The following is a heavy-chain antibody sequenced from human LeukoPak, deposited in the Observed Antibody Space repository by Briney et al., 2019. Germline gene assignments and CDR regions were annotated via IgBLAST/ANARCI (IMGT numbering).Heavy chain of an antibody. CDR2: INPNSGGT. J-gene: IGHJ6*02. D-gene: IGHD2-2*01. CDR3: ARGFPSPRPSSTSSYYYYGMDV. CDR1: GYTFTGYY. Sequence: VASVKVSCKASGYTFTGYYMHWVRQAPGQGLEWMGWINPNSGGTNYAQKFQGRVTMTRDTSISTAYMELSRLRSDDTAVYYCARGFPSPRPSSTSSYYYYGMDVWGQGTTVTVSS. V-gene: IGHV1-2*02.